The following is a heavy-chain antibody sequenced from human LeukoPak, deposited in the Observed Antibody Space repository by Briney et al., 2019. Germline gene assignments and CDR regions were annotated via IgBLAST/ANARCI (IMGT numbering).Heavy chain of an antibody. CDR3: ARDNSIHERGWWFDP. CDR1: GYSFTSHY. D-gene: IGHD4-23*01. J-gene: IGHJ5*02. Sequence: ASVKVSCKASGYSFTSHYMHWVRQAPGQGLEWMGLINPRGTSTIYAEKFQGRIIMTRDMSTTTNYMELSSLKSDDTAVYYCARDNSIHERGWWFDPWGQGTLVTVSS. CDR2: INPRGTST. V-gene: IGHV1-46*01.